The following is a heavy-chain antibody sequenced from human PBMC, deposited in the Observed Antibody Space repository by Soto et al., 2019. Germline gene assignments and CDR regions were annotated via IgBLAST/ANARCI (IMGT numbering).Heavy chain of an antibody. Sequence: QVQLQESGPGLVKPSETLSLTCTVSGGSISSYYWSWIRQPPGKGLEWIGYIYYSGSTNYNPSLRSRVTISVDTSKNQFSRKLSSVTAADTAVYYCARHSPQHTVAGLYYMDVWGKGTTVTVSS. CDR2: IYYSGST. V-gene: IGHV4-59*08. CDR3: ARHSPQHTVAGLYYMDV. CDR1: GGSISSYY. J-gene: IGHJ6*03. D-gene: IGHD6-19*01.